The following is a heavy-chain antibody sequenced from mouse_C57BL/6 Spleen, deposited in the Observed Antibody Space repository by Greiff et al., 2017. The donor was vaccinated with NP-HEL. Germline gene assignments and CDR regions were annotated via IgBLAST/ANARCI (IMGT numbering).Heavy chain of an antibody. J-gene: IGHJ1*03. CDR2: IYPRSGNT. V-gene: IGHV1-81*01. Sequence: VKLMESGAELARPGASVKLSCKASGYTFTSYGISWVKQRTGQGLEWIGEIYPRSGNTYYNEKFKGKATLTADKSSSTAYMELRSLTSEDSAVYFCAAYDGYSYWYFDVWGTGTTVTVSS. CDR3: AAYDGYSYWYFDV. CDR1: GYTFTSYG. D-gene: IGHD2-3*01.